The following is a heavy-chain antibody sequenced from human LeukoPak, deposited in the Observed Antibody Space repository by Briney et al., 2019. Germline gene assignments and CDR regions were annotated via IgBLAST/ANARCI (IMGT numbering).Heavy chain of an antibody. Sequence: GASVKVSCKASGYTFTSYGIGWVRQAPGQGLEWMGWISAYNGNTNYAQKLQGRVTMTTDTSTSTAYVELRSLRSDDTAVYYCARRFREYQLLYNYYYYYMDVWGKGTTVTVSS. CDR2: ISAYNGNT. CDR1: GYTFTSYG. CDR3: ARRFREYQLLYNYYYYYMDV. J-gene: IGHJ6*03. V-gene: IGHV1-18*01. D-gene: IGHD2-2*02.